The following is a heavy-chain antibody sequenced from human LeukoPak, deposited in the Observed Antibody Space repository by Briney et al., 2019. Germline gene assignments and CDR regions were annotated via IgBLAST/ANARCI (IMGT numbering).Heavy chain of an antibody. Sequence: QSGGSLRLSCAASGFAVSVYYMTWVRQAPGKGPEWVSIIHSDYTTYYADSVKGRFTISKDTSKNTLYLQMSSLRGDDTAVYYCARVRHGAFDIWGQGTMVTVSS. J-gene: IGHJ3*02. CDR1: GFAVSVYY. CDR3: ARVRHGAFDI. V-gene: IGHV3-66*02. CDR2: IHSDYTT.